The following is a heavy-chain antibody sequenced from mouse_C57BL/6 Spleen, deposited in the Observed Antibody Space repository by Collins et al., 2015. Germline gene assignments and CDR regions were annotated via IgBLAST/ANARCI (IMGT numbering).Heavy chain of an antibody. D-gene: IGHD1-1*01. J-gene: IGHJ3*01. CDR1: GYTFTSAG. Sequence: QIQLVQSGPELKKPGETVKISCKASGYTFTSAGMQWVQKMPGKGFKWIGWINALSGEPKYTEDFKGRFAFSLETSANTAYLQISNLKNEDTATYFCAVYAYGVFNYWGQGTLVTVSA. V-gene: IGHV9-4*01. CDR3: AVYAYGVFNY. CDR2: INALSGEP.